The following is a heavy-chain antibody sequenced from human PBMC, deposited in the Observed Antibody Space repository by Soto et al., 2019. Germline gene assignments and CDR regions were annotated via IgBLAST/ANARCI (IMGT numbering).Heavy chain of an antibody. Sequence: PSETLSLTCVVYGGSLSGVYWTWIRQPPGKGLEWIGEINHSGSTNYSPSLESRVTISLDTSNNQFSLKLSSVTAADTAVYYCARGPGYSYGYSVYYYYYGMDVWGQWTTVT. CDR1: GGSLSGVY. J-gene: IGHJ6*02. CDR2: INHSGST. CDR3: ARGPGYSYGYSVYYYYYGMDV. D-gene: IGHD5-18*01. V-gene: IGHV4-34*01.